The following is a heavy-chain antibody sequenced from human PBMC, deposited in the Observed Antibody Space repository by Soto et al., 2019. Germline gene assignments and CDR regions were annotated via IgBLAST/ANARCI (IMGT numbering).Heavy chain of an antibody. D-gene: IGHD3-10*01. CDR2: IYPGDSDT. V-gene: IGHV5-51*01. J-gene: IGHJ3*02. CDR3: ARDTYYYGSGSDDAFDI. CDR1: GYIFTSYW. Sequence: VESLKISCKGSGYIFTSYWICCFLQMPVKVLEWMGIIYPGDSDTRYSPSFQGQVTISADKSISTAYLQWSSLKASDTAMYYCARDTYYYGSGSDDAFDIWGQGTMVTVSS.